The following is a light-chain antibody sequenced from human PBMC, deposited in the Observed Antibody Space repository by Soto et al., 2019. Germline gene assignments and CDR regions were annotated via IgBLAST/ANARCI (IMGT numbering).Light chain of an antibody. Sequence: EIVLTQSPGTLSLSPGESATLSCKASESIYINSFAWYYQKPGQPPRLLIYGASTRATGIPDRFSGSGSGTDFVLSIDRLEVEDSVIYYCQQYGGSPFTFGPGTRVDIK. CDR2: GAS. J-gene: IGKJ3*01. CDR3: QQYGGSPFT. CDR1: ESIYINS. V-gene: IGKV3-20*01.